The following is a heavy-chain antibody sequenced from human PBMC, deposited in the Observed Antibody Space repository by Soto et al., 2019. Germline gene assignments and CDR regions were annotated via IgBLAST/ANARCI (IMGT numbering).Heavy chain of an antibody. CDR1: GGSFSGYY. D-gene: IGHD2-15*01. CDR3: ARGSLPRYCSGGSCYFWGFDP. Sequence: QVQLQQWGAGLLKPSETLSLTCAVYGGSFSGYYWSWIRQPPGKGLEWIGEINHSGSTNYNPSLTSRVTISVDTSKNQFSLKLSSVTAADTAVYYCARGSLPRYCSGGSCYFWGFDPWGQGTLVTVSS. V-gene: IGHV4-34*01. J-gene: IGHJ5*02. CDR2: INHSGST.